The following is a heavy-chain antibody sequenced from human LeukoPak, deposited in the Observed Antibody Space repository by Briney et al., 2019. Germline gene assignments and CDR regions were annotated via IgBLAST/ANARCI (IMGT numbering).Heavy chain of an antibody. CDR3: ASGIAAAGRRKYFQH. J-gene: IGHJ1*01. CDR2: IYHSGST. V-gene: IGHV4-30-2*01. D-gene: IGHD6-13*01. CDR1: GGSISSGGYS. Sequence: SQTLSLTCAVAGGSISSGGYSWSWIRQPPGKGLECIGYIYHSGSTYYNPSLKSRVTISVDRSKNQFSLKLSSVTAADTAVYYCASGIAAAGRRKYFQHWGQGTLVTVSS.